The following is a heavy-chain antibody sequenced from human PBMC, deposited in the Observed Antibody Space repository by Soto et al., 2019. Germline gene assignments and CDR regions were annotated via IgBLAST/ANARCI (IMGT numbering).Heavy chain of an antibody. J-gene: IGHJ4*02. CDR1: GFPVSSNY. V-gene: IGHV3-53*04. CDR2: IYSGGST. Sequence: GGSLILSCAASGFPVSSNYMSWVRQAPGKGLEWVSVIYSGGSTYYADSVKGRFTISRHNSKNTLYLQMNSLRAEDTAVYYCARFARFGEHFDYWGQGTLVTVSS. CDR3: ARFARFGEHFDY. D-gene: IGHD3-10*01.